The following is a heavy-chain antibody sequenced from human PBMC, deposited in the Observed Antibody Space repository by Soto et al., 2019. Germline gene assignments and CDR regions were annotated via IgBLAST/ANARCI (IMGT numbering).Heavy chain of an antibody. Sequence: QVQLQESGPGLVKPSGTLTLTCVVSGGSSSKETWWSWVRQPPEKGLEWIGEVYDSGSTDYNPSLKGRVTMSLEKFNNQLSLKLTSVTAADTAVYYCVTRSYHFQFHYGGQGTLVTVSS. CDR3: VTRSYHFQFHY. D-gene: IGHD3-16*02. J-gene: IGHJ4*02. CDR1: GGSSSKETW. V-gene: IGHV4-4*02. CDR2: VYDSGST.